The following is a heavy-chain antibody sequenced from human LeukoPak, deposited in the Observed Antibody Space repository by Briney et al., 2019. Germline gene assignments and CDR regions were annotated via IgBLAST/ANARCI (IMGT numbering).Heavy chain of an antibody. CDR2: IHYSGST. CDR3: ARTTEGYAGGPGYSYYYYMDV. D-gene: IGHD5-12*01. V-gene: IGHV4-59*01. CDR1: GGSISSYY. Sequence: SETLSLACTVSGGSISSYYWSWIRQPPGKGLEWIGYIHYSGSTHYNPSLKSRVTISVDTSKNQVSLKLRSVTAADTAVYYCARTTEGYAGGPGYSYYYYMDVWGKGTTVTVSS. J-gene: IGHJ6*03.